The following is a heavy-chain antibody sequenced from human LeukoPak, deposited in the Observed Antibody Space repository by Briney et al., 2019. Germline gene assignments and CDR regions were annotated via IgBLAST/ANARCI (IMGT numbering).Heavy chain of an antibody. CDR1: GFTFSTYA. Sequence: GESLRLSCAASGFTFSTYAMRWVRQAPGMGLEWVSAISQGGGTSYYADSVKGRFTISRDNSKNTLYLQMNSLRAEDTALYYCAKDRGQLLNDAFDIWGRGTMVAVSS. CDR3: AKDRGQLLNDAFDI. D-gene: IGHD2-2*01. J-gene: IGHJ3*02. V-gene: IGHV3-23*01. CDR2: ISQGGGTS.